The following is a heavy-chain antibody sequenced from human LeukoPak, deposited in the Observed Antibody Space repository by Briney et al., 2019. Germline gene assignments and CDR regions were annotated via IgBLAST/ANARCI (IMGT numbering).Heavy chain of an antibody. D-gene: IGHD2-15*01. CDR3: ARPRLEYCSGGSCFDAFDI. CDR2: IKSKIDGGTT. CDR1: GFTFSNAW. J-gene: IGHJ3*02. V-gene: IGHV3-15*01. Sequence: GGSLRLSCAASGFTFSNAWMNWVRQAPGKGLEWVGRIKSKIDGGTTDYAAPVKGRFTISRDNSKNALVLQMNSLTAEDTAIYSCARPRLEYCSGGSCFDAFDIWGQGPMVTVSS.